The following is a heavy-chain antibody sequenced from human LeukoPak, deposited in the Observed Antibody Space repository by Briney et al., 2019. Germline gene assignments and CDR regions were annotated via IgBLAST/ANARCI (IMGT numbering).Heavy chain of an antibody. Sequence: SETLSLTCTVSGGSISSYYWSWIRQPAGKGLEWIGRIYTSGSTNYNPSLKSRVTMSVDTSKNQFSLKLSSVAAADTAVYYCARDLSIVDTAMGHPFDYWGQGTLVTVSS. CDR2: IYTSGST. V-gene: IGHV4-4*07. J-gene: IGHJ4*02. CDR3: ARDLSIVDTAMGHPFDY. CDR1: GGSISSYY. D-gene: IGHD5-18*01.